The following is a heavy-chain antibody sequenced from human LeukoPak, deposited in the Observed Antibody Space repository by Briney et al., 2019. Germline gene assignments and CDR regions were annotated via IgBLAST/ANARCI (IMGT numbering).Heavy chain of an antibody. Sequence: GESLKISCKGSGHSFTNYWIGWVRQMPGKGLEWMGIIYPGGGFDTTYSPSFQGHVTISADKSISTAYLQWRSLKASDTAMYYCARHMGYDTSGYYDYWGPGTLVTVSS. J-gene: IGHJ4*02. CDR2: IYPGGGFDT. D-gene: IGHD3-22*01. CDR1: GHSFTNYW. V-gene: IGHV5-51*01. CDR3: ARHMGYDTSGYYDY.